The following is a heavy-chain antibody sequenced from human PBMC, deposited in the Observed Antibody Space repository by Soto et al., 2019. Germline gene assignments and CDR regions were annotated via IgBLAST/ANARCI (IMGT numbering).Heavy chain of an antibody. CDR2: ISSSSSYI. V-gene: IGHV3-21*01. CDR1: GFTFRTYW. J-gene: IGHJ5*02. CDR3: ARRYCSGGSCYPLAPGYWFDP. Sequence: EVQLVESGGGLVQPGGSLRVSCSASGFTFRTYWMSWVRQAPGKGLEWVSSISSSSSYIYYADSVKGRFTISRDNAKNSRYLQMNSLRAEDTAVYYCARRYCSGGSCYPLAPGYWFDPWGQGTLVTVSS. D-gene: IGHD2-15*01.